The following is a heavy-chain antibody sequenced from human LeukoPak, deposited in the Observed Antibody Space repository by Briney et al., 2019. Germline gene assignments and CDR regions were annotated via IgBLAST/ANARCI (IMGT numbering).Heavy chain of an antibody. CDR2: ISNSSSYI. CDR3: ARDRSYSNSMDV. D-gene: IGHD4-11*01. CDR1: GFTFSSYS. Sequence: GGSLRLSCAASGFTFSSYSMNWVRQAAGKGLEGVSSISNSSSYIYYADSVKGRFTISRDNAKNSLYLQMNSLRAEDTAVYYCARDRSYSNSMDVWGQGTTVTVSS. V-gene: IGHV3-21*01. J-gene: IGHJ6*02.